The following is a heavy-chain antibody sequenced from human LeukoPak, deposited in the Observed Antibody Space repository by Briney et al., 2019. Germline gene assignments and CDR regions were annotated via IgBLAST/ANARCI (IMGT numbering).Heavy chain of an antibody. D-gene: IGHD6-13*01. Sequence: SVKGRFTISRDNSKNTLYLQMHSLRAEDTAVYYCAKDNVAVAGRYFDYWGQGTLVTVSS. J-gene: IGHJ4*02. V-gene: IGHV3-30*02. CDR3: AKDNVAVAGRYFDY.